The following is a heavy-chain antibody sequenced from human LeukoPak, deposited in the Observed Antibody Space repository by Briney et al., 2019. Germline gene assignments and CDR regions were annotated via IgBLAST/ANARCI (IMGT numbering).Heavy chain of an antibody. CDR2: MSGDATST. V-gene: IGHV3-23*01. J-gene: IGHJ4*02. D-gene: IGHD6-13*01. Sequence: AGGSLRLSCAASGFTLSSFAMNWVRQAPGKGLEWVSTMSGDATSTYYADSVKGRFTISRDNSKNTLYLQMNSLRAEDTAVYYCAKRTSGSSWYSSDYWGQGTLVTVSS. CDR3: AKRTSGSSWYSSDY. CDR1: GFTLSSFA.